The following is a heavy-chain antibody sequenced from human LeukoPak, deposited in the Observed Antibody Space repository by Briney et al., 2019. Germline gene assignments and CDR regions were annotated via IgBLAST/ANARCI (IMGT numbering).Heavy chain of an antibody. D-gene: IGHD2-2*01. J-gene: IGHJ3*02. Sequence: GASVEVSCKASGYTFTSYDINWVRQATGQGLEWMGWMNPNSGNTGYAQKFQGRVTITRNTSISTAYMELSSLRSEDTAVYYCAVGGVPAAHDAFDIWGQGTMVTVSS. CDR3: AVGGVPAAHDAFDI. V-gene: IGHV1-8*03. CDR1: GYTFTSYD. CDR2: MNPNSGNT.